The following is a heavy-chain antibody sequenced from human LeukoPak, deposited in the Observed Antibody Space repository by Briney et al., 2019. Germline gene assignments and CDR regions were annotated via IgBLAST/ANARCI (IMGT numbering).Heavy chain of an antibody. D-gene: IGHD5/OR15-5a*01. CDR2: TSGDGITT. CDR1: GITFHNYA. CDR3: ARDHVYGGADY. J-gene: IGHJ4*02. Sequence: GSLRLSCAASGITFHNYAIHWVRQAPGKGLEWVSLTSGDGITTYFADSVKGRFTISRDNSKSSLFLQMNSLRTEDTALYYCARDHVYGGADYWGQGTLVTVSS. V-gene: IGHV3-43*02.